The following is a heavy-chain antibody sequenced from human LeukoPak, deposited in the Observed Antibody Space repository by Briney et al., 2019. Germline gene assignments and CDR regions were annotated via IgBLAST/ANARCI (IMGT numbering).Heavy chain of an antibody. D-gene: IGHD3-10*01. J-gene: IGHJ4*02. V-gene: IGHV4-30-4*01. CDR3: DRVGQEFGELLNFDY. CDR1: GGSISSGDYY. CDR2: IYYSGST. Sequence: PSETLSLTCTVSGGSISSGDYYWSWIRQPPGKGLEWIGYIYYSGSTYYNPSLKSRVTISVDTSKNQFSLKLSSVTAADTAVYYCDRVGQEFGELLNFDYWGQGTLVTVSS.